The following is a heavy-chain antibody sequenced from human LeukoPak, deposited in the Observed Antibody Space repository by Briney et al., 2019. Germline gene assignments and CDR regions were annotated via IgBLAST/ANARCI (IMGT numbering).Heavy chain of an antibody. CDR3: ARILDSAWGELGY. J-gene: IGHJ4*02. Sequence: GGSLRLSCAASGFTFSSYWMHWVRQAPGKGLVWVSRINSDGSSIMYADSVKGRFTISRDNAKNSLYLQMNSLRAEDTAVYYCARILDSAWGELGYWGQGTLVTVSS. CDR1: GFTFSSYW. CDR2: INSDGSSI. V-gene: IGHV3-74*03. D-gene: IGHD6-19*01.